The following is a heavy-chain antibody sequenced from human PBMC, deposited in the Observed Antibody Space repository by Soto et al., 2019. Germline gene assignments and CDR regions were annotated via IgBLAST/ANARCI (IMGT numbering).Heavy chain of an antibody. Sequence: QVQLQQSGPGLVKPSQTLSLTCAITGDSVSSNSAGWSWVRQSPSRGLEWLGRTYYRSKWYYEYAVSVRGRITINPATSKNQYTLQLNSVTPEDTAVYFCGRGEQYSGRIFDYWGQGTLVTVSS. CDR1: GDSVSSNSAG. V-gene: IGHV6-1*01. CDR2: TYYRSKWYY. J-gene: IGHJ4*01. D-gene: IGHD1-26*01. CDR3: GRGEQYSGRIFDY.